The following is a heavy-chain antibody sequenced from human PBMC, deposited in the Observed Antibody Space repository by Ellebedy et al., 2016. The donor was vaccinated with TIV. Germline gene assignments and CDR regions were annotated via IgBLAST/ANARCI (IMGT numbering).Heavy chain of an antibody. J-gene: IGHJ3*02. CDR2: IKQDGRDK. CDR3: ARRYCTISRCFAASWASLDM. Sequence: GESLKISCADSGFTFSSYWMTWVRQPPGKGLEWVANIKQDGRDKYYVDSVMGRFTIYRDNAKNSLYLQMNSLTVEDTDVYYCARRYCTISRCFAASWASLDMWGQGTMVTVSS. D-gene: IGHD2-2*01. CDR1: GFTFSSYW. V-gene: IGHV3-7*01.